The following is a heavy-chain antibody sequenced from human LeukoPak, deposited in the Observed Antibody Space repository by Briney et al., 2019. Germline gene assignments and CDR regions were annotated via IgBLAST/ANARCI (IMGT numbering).Heavy chain of an antibody. CDR1: GFTFSSYW. V-gene: IGHV3-74*01. D-gene: IGHD6-13*01. CDR3: AREGIAAAGEH. Sequence: GGSLRLSCAASGFTFSSYWMHWVRQAPGKGLVWVSRINTDGSSTSYADSVKGRFTISRDNAKNTLYLQMNSLRVEDTAVYYCAREGIAAAGEHWGQGTLVTVSS. J-gene: IGHJ1*01. CDR2: INTDGSST.